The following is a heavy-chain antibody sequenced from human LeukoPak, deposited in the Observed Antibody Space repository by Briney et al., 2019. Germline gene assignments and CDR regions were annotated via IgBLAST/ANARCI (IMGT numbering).Heavy chain of an antibody. CDR1: GFTVSSNY. J-gene: IGHJ6*03. Sequence: GGSLRLSCAASGFTVSSNYMSWVRQAPGKGLEWVSVSYSGGSSYYADSVKGRFTISRDNSKNTLYLQMNTLRAEDTAVYFCARVRGSSGSYEYYHYMDVWGKGTTVTISS. CDR3: ARVRGSSGSYEYYHYMDV. D-gene: IGHD1-26*01. CDR2: SYSGGSS. V-gene: IGHV3-53*01.